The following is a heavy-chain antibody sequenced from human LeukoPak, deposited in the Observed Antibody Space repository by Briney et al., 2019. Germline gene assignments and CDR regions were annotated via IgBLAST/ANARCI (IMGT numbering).Heavy chain of an antibody. D-gene: IGHD3-22*01. Sequence: GSLRLSCAASGFTFGTYAMNWVRQAPGKGLGWVSSITSRGESTWYVDSVKGRFTITRDNSENTLYLQMHSLRAEDTAVYYCARDRPNYYGSDGHYYRRDGDYWGRGTLVSVSS. CDR2: ITSRGEST. CDR1: GFTFGTYA. J-gene: IGHJ4*02. CDR3: ARDRPNYYGSDGHYYRRDGDY. V-gene: IGHV3-23*01.